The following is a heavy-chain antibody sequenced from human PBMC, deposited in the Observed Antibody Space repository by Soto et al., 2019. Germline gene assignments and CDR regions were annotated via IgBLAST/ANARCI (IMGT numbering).Heavy chain of an antibody. V-gene: IGHV1-8*01. CDR3: ARATRIAVAGLYYFDY. D-gene: IGHD6-19*01. CDR2: MNPNSGNT. J-gene: IGHJ4*02. Sequence: GASVKVSCKASGYTFTSYDINWVRQATGQGLEWMGWMNPNSGNTGYAQKFQGRVTMTRNTSISTAYMELSSLRSEDTAVYYCARATRIAVAGLYYFDYWGQGTLVTVS. CDR1: GYTFTSYD.